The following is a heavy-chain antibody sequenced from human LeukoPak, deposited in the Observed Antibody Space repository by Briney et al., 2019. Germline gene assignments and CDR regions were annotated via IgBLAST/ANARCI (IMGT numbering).Heavy chain of an antibody. CDR2: IYYSGST. Sequence: SQTLSLTCTVSGGSISSGDYYWSWIRQPPGKGLEWIGSIYYSGSTYYNPSLKSRVTISVDTSKNQFSLKLSSVTAADTAVYYCAGEGYCSGGSCYSHAFDIWGQGTMVTVSS. CDR3: AGEGYCSGGSCYSHAFDI. V-gene: IGHV4-39*01. D-gene: IGHD2-15*01. J-gene: IGHJ3*02. CDR1: GGSISSGDYY.